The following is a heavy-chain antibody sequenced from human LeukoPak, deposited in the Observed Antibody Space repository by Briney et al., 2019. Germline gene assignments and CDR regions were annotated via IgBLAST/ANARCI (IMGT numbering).Heavy chain of an antibody. CDR3: AREGYIYGSSGGYF. D-gene: IGHD5-18*01. CDR2: ISGSSSYI. J-gene: IGHJ4*02. Sequence: GGSLRLSCAASGFTFSSYSMNWVRQAPGKGLEWVSSISGSSSYINYADSVKGRFTISRDNAQNSLFLQLNSLRAEDTAVYYCAREGYIYGSSGGYFWGQGTLVTVSS. CDR1: GFTFSSYS. V-gene: IGHV3-21*01.